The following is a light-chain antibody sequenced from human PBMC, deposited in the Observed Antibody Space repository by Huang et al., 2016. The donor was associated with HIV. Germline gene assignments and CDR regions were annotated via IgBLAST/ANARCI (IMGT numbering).Light chain of an antibody. V-gene: IGKV2-28*01. CDR3: MQALRSIT. CDR1: ASLLHRNGDNY. CDR2: LGS. Sequence: DIVMTQSPLSLPVTPGGPASISCRSSASLLHRNGDNYLDWYVQKPGQSPRVLIYLGSSRASGVPDRFSGNGSDTDFSLKINRVEAEDVGVYYCMQALRSITFGQGTRLEIK. J-gene: IGKJ5*01.